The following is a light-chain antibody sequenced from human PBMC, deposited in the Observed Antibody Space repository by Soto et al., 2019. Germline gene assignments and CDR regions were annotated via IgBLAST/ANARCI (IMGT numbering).Light chain of an antibody. V-gene: IGKV1-33*01. J-gene: IGKJ4*01. CDR2: ESS. CDR1: QDISSF. CDR3: QQYYHLPLT. Sequence: DIQMTQSPSSLSASVGDRVTITCQASQDISSFLNWYQQKPGKAPELLIYESSNLERGVPSRFSGSGSGTDFTFTISGLQPEDIATYYCQQYYHLPLTFGGGTQVAI.